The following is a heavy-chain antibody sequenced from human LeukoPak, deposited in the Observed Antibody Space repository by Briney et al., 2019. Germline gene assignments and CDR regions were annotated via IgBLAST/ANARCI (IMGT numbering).Heavy chain of an antibody. CDR3: ARLLRQWLVFDAFDI. Sequence: SETLSLTCAIYGGSFSGYYWSWIRQPPGAGLEWIGEINHSGSTNYNPSLKSRVTISIDTSKNQFSPRLSSVTAADTAMYYCARLLRQWLVFDAFDIWGQGTMVTVSS. CDR1: GGSFSGYY. J-gene: IGHJ3*02. CDR2: INHSGST. V-gene: IGHV4-34*01. D-gene: IGHD6-19*01.